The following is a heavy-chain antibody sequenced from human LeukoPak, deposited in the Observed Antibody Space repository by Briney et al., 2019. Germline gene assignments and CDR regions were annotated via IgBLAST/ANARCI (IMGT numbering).Heavy chain of an antibody. D-gene: IGHD1-26*01. J-gene: IGHJ4*02. Sequence: KSGRSLRLSCVTSGFTFSDCAMNWVRQAPGKGLEWVSGISGSGIATYHVDSVKGRFTISRDNSLSTVYLQMNSLRVDDTAIYYCAKGPAGSFQGYFDYLGQGTLVTVS. CDR1: GFTFSDCA. CDR3: AKGPAGSFQGYFDY. CDR2: ISGSGIAT. V-gene: IGHV3-23*01.